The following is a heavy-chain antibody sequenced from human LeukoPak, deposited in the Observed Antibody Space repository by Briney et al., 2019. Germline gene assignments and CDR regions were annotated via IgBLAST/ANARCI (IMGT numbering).Heavy chain of an antibody. CDR2: IGGSAGSA. D-gene: IGHD6-13*01. CDR3: AKDRESSSWSFDY. CDR1: GFIFSNYI. V-gene: IGHV3-23*01. Sequence: PGGSLRLSCAASGFIFSNYIMSWVRQAPGKGLEWVSTIGGSAGSAYYADSVKGRFTVSRDNSKNTIYLQMNGLRVEDTAVYYCAKDRESSSWSFDYWGQGTLVTVSS. J-gene: IGHJ4*02.